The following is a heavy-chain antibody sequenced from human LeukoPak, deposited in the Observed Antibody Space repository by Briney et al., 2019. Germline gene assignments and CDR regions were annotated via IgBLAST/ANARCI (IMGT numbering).Heavy chain of an antibody. Sequence: ASVKVSCKASGYTFTSYGISWVRQAPGQGLEWMGWISAYNGNTNYAQKLQGRVTMTTDTSTSTAYMELRSLRSDDTAVYYCVRGDYYDSSGYPDFDYWGQGTLVTVSS. D-gene: IGHD3-22*01. CDR2: ISAYNGNT. CDR1: GYTFTSYG. J-gene: IGHJ4*02. V-gene: IGHV1-18*01. CDR3: VRGDYYDSSGYPDFDY.